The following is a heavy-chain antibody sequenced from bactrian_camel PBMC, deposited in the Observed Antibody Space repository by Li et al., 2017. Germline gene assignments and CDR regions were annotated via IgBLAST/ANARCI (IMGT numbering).Heavy chain of an antibody. CDR2: MWTDDGGAP. Sequence: HVQLVESGGGSVQAGGSLRLTCTAATYSNYCMGWFRQAPGKEREAVAVMWTDDGGAPRYADSMEGRFTISKDNAKPTLYLDMNRLKSEDSAMYYCAADEGRCGDYVVARWFVKFRHRGQGTQVTVS. J-gene: IGHJ4*01. CDR1: TYSNYC. D-gene: IGHD4*01. V-gene: IGHV3S1*01. CDR3: AADEGRCGDYVVARWFVKFRH.